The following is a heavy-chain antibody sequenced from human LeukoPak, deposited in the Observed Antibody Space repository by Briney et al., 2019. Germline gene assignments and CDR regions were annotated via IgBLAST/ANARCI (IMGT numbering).Heavy chain of an antibody. Sequence: GASVKVSCKASGYTFTSYDINWVRQATGQGLEWMGWMNPNSGNTGYAQKFQGRVTMTRNTSISTAYMELSSLRSEDTAVYYCARGSLPHYGDYPHYYYYGMDVWGQGTTVTVSS. CDR3: ARGSLPHYGDYPHYYYYGMDV. CDR2: MNPNSGNT. V-gene: IGHV1-8*01. CDR1: GYTFTSYD. D-gene: IGHD4-17*01. J-gene: IGHJ6*02.